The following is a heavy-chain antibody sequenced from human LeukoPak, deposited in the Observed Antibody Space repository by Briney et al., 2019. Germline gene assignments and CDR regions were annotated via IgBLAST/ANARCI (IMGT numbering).Heavy chain of an antibody. J-gene: IGHJ6*03. CDR1: GFTVSSNY. D-gene: IGHD6-13*01. CDR3: AKDRIAAEVIYYYMDV. V-gene: IGHV3-53*01. Sequence: GGSLRLSCAASGFTVSSNYMSWVRQAPGKGLEWVSVIYSGGSTYYADSVKGRFTISRDNSKNTLYLQMNSLRAEDTAVYYCAKDRIAAEVIYYYMDVWGKGTTVTVSS. CDR2: IYSGGST.